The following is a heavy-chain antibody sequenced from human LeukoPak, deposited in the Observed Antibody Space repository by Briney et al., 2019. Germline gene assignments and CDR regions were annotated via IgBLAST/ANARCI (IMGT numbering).Heavy chain of an antibody. V-gene: IGHV4-59*01. D-gene: IGHD6-19*01. CDR3: ARVSAHLARSGWYNDAFDI. Sequence: SETLSLTRTVRGGSISSYHWSWIRQPPGKGLEWIGYIYYSGSNNYHPSLKSRVTISVDTSKNQFSLKLSSVTAADTAVYYCARVSAHLARSGWYNDAFDIWGQGTMVTVSS. J-gene: IGHJ3*02. CDR2: IYYSGSN. CDR1: GGSISSYH.